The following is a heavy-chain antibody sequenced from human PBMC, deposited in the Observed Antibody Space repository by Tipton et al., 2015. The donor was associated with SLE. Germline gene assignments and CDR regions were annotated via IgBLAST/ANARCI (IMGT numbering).Heavy chain of an antibody. CDR3: VRFLSGPDAFDI. V-gene: IGHV4-39*01. CDR2: I. J-gene: IGHJ3*02. Sequence: TLSLTCTVSGGSINSGGYYWSWIRQHPGKGLEWIGSIYYNPSLKSRVTISLDTSKNQFSLNLSSVTAADTALYYCVRFLSGPDAFDIWGHGTMVTVSS. D-gene: IGHD3-3*01. CDR1: GGSINSGGYY.